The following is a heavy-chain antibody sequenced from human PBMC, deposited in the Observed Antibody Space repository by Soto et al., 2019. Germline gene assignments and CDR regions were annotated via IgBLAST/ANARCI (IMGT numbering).Heavy chain of an antibody. CDR1: GGPISDDAAH. CDR3: ARGPPFGR. V-gene: IGHV4-39*07. Sequence: SETLSLTWSVTGGPISDDAAHLAWIRKPPGGSLEWSGTVYQTGSTYYNPSLRSRVSRSVDTSKNQFSLKLSSVTAADTAVYYCARGPPFGRWGQGTLVTVSS. J-gene: IGHJ4*02. D-gene: IGHD3-3*01. CDR2: VYQTGST.